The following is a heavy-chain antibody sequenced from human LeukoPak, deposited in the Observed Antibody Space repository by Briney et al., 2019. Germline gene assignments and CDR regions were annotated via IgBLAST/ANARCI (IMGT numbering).Heavy chain of an antibody. CDR2: INSDGSST. CDR1: GFTFSSYW. D-gene: IGHD2-2*01. CDR3: ALSPGYCSGTSCYAFDY. V-gene: IGHV3-74*01. J-gene: IGHJ4*02. Sequence: GGSLRLSCAASGFTFSSYWMHWVRQAPGKGLVWVSRINSDGSSTSYADSVKGRFTISRDNAKNTLYLQMNSLRAEDTAVYYCALSPGYCSGTSCYAFDYWGQGTLVTVSS.